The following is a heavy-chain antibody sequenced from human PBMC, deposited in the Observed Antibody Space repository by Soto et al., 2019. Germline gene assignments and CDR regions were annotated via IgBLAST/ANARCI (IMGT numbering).Heavy chain of an antibody. J-gene: IGHJ4*02. Sequence: GGSLRLSCAASGFTFSSYAMSWVRQAPGKGLEWVSAISGSGGSTYYADSVKGRFTISRDNSKNTLYLQMNSLRAEDTAVYYCAKDGFVPRTNIVVVVAAKSRSDYWGQGTLVTVSS. CDR1: GFTFSSYA. V-gene: IGHV3-23*01. CDR2: ISGSGGST. D-gene: IGHD2-15*01. CDR3: AKDGFVPRTNIVVVVAAKSRSDY.